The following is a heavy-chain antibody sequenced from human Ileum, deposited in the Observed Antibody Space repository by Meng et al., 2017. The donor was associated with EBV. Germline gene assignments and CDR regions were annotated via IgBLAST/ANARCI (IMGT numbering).Heavy chain of an antibody. CDR2: IYNSGST. Sequence: QVHLQPWGEGGLKPSETLSLTCAVYDGSFSGYYWSWIRQPPGKGLEWSGHIYNSGSTYYNPSLKSRITISVDTSKNQFSLKLSSVTAADTAVYYCARGQKGYFDLWGRGTLVTVSS. J-gene: IGHJ2*01. CDR3: ARGQKGYFDL. V-gene: IGHV4-34*01. CDR1: DGSFSGYY.